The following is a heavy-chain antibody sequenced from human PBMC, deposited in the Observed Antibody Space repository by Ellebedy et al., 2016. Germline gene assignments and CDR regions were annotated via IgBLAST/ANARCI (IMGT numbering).Heavy chain of an antibody. J-gene: IGHJ6*02. CDR3: AREDSSSWYYFYYYGMDV. V-gene: IGHV4-59*04. Sequence: SETLSLTCTVSGGSISSYYWSWIRQPPGKGLEWIGYIYYSGSTHYNPSLKSRVTMSVDTSKNQFSLNLTSVTAADTAAYYCAREDSSSWYYFYYYGMDVWGPGTTVTVSS. D-gene: IGHD6-13*01. CDR2: IYYSGST. CDR1: GGSISSYY.